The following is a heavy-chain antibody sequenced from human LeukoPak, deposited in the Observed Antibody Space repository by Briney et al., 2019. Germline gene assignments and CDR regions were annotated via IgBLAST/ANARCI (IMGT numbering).Heavy chain of an antibody. V-gene: IGHV3-7*01. Sequence: GGSLRLSCAASGFTFSTYWMNWVRQAPGKGLEWVANIKYDGSEKYYVDSVKGRFTISRDNAENSLHLQMNRLRAEDTAVYYCARDSVRGRPLVAFYLWGQGTMVTVSS. D-gene: IGHD6-6*01. CDR2: IKYDGSEK. CDR1: GFTFSTYW. J-gene: IGHJ3*01. CDR3: ARDSVRGRPLVAFYL.